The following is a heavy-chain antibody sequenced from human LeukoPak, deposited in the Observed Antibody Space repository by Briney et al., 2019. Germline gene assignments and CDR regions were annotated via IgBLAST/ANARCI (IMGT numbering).Heavy chain of an antibody. CDR3: ARDPSEDIVVVPAAASDY. CDR2: IYSGGST. D-gene: IGHD2-2*01. Sequence: GGSLRLSCAASGFTVSSNYMCWVRQAPGKGLEWVSVIYSGGSTYYADSVKGRFTISRDNSKNTLYLQMNSLRAEDTAVYYCARDPSEDIVVVPAAASDYWGQGTLVTVSS. V-gene: IGHV3-66*02. CDR1: GFTVSSNY. J-gene: IGHJ4*02.